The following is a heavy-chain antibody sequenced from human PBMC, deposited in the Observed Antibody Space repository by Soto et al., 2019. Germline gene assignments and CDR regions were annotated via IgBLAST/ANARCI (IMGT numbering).Heavy chain of an antibody. CDR3: AKDVRRAVGYCTNGVCYGYGMDV. CDR2: TSGTGGST. V-gene: IGHV3-23*01. D-gene: IGHD2-8*01. J-gene: IGHJ6*02. Sequence: EVQLLESGGGLVQPGGSLRLSCAASGFTFSSYAMSWFRQAPGKGLEWVSATSGTGGSTYYPDSGKGRFTISSDNSKNTRDLQMNSRRGEDTAVYYCAKDVRRAVGYCTNGVCYGYGMDVWVRGTTVTVS. CDR1: GFTFSSYA.